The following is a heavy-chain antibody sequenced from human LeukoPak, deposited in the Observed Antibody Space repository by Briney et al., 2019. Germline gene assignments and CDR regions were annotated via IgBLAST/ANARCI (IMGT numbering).Heavy chain of an antibody. D-gene: IGHD2-15*01. CDR1: GGSTSSGGYS. CDR2: IYYSGST. Sequence: SETLSPTCAVSGGSTSSGGYSWSWIRQPPGKGLEWIGYIYYSGSTYYNPSLKSRVTISVDTSKNQFSLKLRSVTAADTAVYYCARASCGGGTCYDSRGWFDPWGQGTLVTVSS. CDR3: ARASCGGGTCYDSRGWFDP. V-gene: IGHV4-30-4*07. J-gene: IGHJ5*02.